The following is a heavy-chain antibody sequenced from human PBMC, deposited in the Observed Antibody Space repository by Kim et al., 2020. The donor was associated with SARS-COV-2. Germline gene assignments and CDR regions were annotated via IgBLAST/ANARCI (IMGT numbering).Heavy chain of an antibody. J-gene: IGHJ4*02. CDR1: GGSFSGYY. CDR3: ASRGVGATTVDY. CDR2: INHSGST. D-gene: IGHD1-26*01. V-gene: IGHV4-34*01. Sequence: TLSLTCAVYGGSFSGYYWSWIRQPPGKGLEWIGEINHSGSTNYNPSLKSRVTISVDTSKNQFSLKLSSVTAADTAVYYCASRGVGATTVDYWGQGTLVTVSS.